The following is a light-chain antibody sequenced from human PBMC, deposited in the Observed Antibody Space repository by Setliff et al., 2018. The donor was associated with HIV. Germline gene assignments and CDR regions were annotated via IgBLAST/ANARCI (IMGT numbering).Light chain of an antibody. CDR3: CSYAGSSTYG. CDR1: SSDVGSYNL. Sequence: QSALTQPASVSGSPGQSITISCTGTSSDVGSYNLVSWYQQHPGKAPKLMIYEGSKRPSGVSNRFSGSKSGNTAPLTISGLQAEDEADYYCCSYAGSSTYGFGTGTKGTVL. CDR2: EGS. J-gene: IGLJ1*01. V-gene: IGLV2-23*01.